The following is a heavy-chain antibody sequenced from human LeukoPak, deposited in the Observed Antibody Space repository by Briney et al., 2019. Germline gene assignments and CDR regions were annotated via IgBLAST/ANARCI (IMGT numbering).Heavy chain of an antibody. J-gene: IGHJ4*02. V-gene: IGHV4-39*01. CDR1: AGSISSSSYY. CDR2: IYYSGST. Sequence: SETLSLTCTVSAGSISSSSYYWGWIRQPPGKGLEWIGSIYYSGSTYYNPSLKSRVTISLDTSNNQFSLKLSSVTAADTAIYYCARNRRSNWESLSFIDYWGQGTLVTVSS. D-gene: IGHD7-27*01. CDR3: ARNRRSNWESLSFIDY.